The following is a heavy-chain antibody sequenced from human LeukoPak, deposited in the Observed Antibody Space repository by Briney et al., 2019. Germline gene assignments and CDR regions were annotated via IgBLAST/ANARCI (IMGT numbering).Heavy chain of an antibody. CDR1: GGTFSSYA. J-gene: IGHJ3*02. CDR2: IIPIFGTA. D-gene: IGHD2-2*01. V-gene: IGHV1-69*01. CDR3: AREGIVVVPTTPRGAFDI. Sequence: SVKVSCKASGGTFSSYAISWVRQAPGQGLEWMGGIIPIFGTANYAQKFQGRVTITADESTSTAYMELSSLRSEDTAVYYCAREGIVVVPTTPRGAFDIWGQGTMVTVSS.